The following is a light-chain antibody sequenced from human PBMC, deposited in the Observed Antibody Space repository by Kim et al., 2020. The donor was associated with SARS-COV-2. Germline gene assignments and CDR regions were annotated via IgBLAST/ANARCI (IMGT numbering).Light chain of an antibody. J-gene: IGKJ2*01. V-gene: IGKV1-5*03. CDR1: QSISSW. CDR3: QQYNSYPYT. Sequence: DIQMTQSPSTLSASVGERVTITCRASQSISSWLAWYQQKPGEAPKLLIHKASTLKSGVPSRFSASGSGTEFTLTISSLQPDDFATYYCQQYNSYPYTFGQGTKLEI. CDR2: KAS.